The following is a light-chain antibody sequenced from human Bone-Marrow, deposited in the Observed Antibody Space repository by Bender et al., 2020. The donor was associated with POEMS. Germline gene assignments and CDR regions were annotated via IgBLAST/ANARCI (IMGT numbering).Light chain of an antibody. CDR3: SSYTRSSTRV. J-gene: IGLJ3*02. Sequence: QSALTQPASMSGSPGQSITISCTGTSSDIGAYDYVSWYQQHPGKAPKLVSYDVTNRPSGVSGRFSASKSGNTASLTIYGLQAEDEADYYCSSYTRSSTRVFGGGTKVTVL. CDR1: SSDIGAYDY. CDR2: DVT. V-gene: IGLV2-14*03.